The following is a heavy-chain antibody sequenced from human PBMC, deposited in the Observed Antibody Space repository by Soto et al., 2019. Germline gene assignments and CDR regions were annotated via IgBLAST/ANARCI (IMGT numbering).Heavy chain of an antibody. D-gene: IGHD3-3*01. CDR1: GDTFRNYA. CDR3: ARAIPGVVVMGFDY. V-gene: IGHV1-69*06. CDR2: TIPLFGTS. Sequence: GASVKVSCKASGDTFRNYAISWVRQAPGQGLEWMGGTIPLFGTSNYAQKFQGRVTITADKSTSTTYMELKSLRSEDTAVYYCARAIPGVVVMGFDYWGQGTLVTVSS. J-gene: IGHJ4*02.